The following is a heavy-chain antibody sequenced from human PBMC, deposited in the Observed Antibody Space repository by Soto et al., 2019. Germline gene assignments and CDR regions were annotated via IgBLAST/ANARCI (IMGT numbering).Heavy chain of an antibody. CDR2: IKQDGSEK. J-gene: IGHJ4*02. CDR3: AKERYRSGQIDY. D-gene: IGHD6-19*01. Sequence: PGGSLRLSCAVSGFTFSSYWMSWVRHSSGKGLEWVANIKQDGSEKYYVDSVKGRCTISRDNAKNSLYLQMNSLRAEATALYYCAKERYRSGQIDYWGQGTLVTVSS. V-gene: IGHV3-7*01. CDR1: GFTFSSYW.